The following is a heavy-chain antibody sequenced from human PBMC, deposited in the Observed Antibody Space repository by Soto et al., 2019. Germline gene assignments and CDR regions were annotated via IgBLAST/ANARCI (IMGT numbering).Heavy chain of an antibody. CDR2: INNDGSST. CDR3: ARDEGGPDV. J-gene: IGHJ6*02. Sequence: LRLSCRASGFTFSNSWMHWVRQAPGKGLVWVSRINNDGSSTAYADSVKGRFTISRDNAKNTLYMQMDRLRVEDMAVYYCARDEGGPDVWGQGTTVTVSS. CDR1: GFTFSNSW. V-gene: IGHV3-74*01.